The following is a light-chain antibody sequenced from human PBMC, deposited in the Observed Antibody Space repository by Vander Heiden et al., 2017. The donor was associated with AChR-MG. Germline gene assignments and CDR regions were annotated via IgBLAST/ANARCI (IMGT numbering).Light chain of an antibody. CDR3: QQRDTTSFT. CDR1: QSINSD. Sequence: DIEMTQSPSSLSASVGDRVTITCRAGQSINSDLNWYQHKPGKAPKLLISEATTLQSGVPSRFSGSGSGTEFTLTISRLQPEDLATYYCQQRDTTSFTFGHRTRVDI. CDR2: EAT. V-gene: IGKV1-39*01. J-gene: IGKJ3*01.